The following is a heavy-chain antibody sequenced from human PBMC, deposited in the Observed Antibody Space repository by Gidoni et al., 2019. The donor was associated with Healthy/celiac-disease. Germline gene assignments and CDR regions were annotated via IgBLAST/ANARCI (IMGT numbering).Heavy chain of an antibody. CDR2: INHSGST. D-gene: IGHD3-10*01. CDR1: GGSFSGYY. CDR3: ARGGKYYYGSGGVADY. J-gene: IGHJ4*02. V-gene: IGHV4-34*01. Sequence: QVQLQQWGAGLLKPSETLSLTCAVCGGSFSGYYWSWIRQPPGMGLEWMGEINHSGSTNYNPSLKRQVTITVSTAKIQFSLKLSFVTAADTAVYYCARGGKYYYGSGGVADYWGQGTLVTVSS.